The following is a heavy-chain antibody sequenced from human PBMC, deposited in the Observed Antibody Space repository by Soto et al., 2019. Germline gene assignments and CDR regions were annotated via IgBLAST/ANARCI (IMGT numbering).Heavy chain of an antibody. Sequence: SETLSLTCTVSGGSISSGGYYWSWIRQHPGKGLEWIGHIYYSGSTYYNPSLKSRVTISVDTSKNQFSLKLSSVTAADTAVYYCARTLRLEAFDIWGQGTMVTVSS. CDR3: ARTLRLEAFDI. V-gene: IGHV4-31*03. CDR1: GGSISSGGYY. J-gene: IGHJ3*02. D-gene: IGHD5-12*01. CDR2: IYYSGST.